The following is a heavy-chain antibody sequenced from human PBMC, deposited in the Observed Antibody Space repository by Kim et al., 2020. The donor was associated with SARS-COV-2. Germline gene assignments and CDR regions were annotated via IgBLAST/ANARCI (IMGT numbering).Heavy chain of an antibody. J-gene: IGHJ4*02. V-gene: IGHV1-18*01. Sequence: CAQKLQGRVTMTTDTSTSPAYMELRSLRSDDTAVYYCARDPDYSIPVIDYWGQGTLVTVSS. CDR3: ARDPDYSIPVIDY. D-gene: IGHD4-4*01.